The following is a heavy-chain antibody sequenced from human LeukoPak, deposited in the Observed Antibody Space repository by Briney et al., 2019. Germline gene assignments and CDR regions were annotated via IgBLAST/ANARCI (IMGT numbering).Heavy chain of an antibody. CDR1: GFTFSSYW. J-gene: IGHJ4*02. D-gene: IGHD3/OR15-3a*01. CDR3: ARDKPSLDSYYFDY. Sequence: GGSLRLSCAASGFTFSSYWMSWVRQAPGKGLEWVANIKQDGSEKYYVDSVKGRSTISRDNAKNSLYLQMNSLRAEDTAVYYCARDKPSLDSYYFDYWGQGTLVTVSS. CDR2: IKQDGSEK. V-gene: IGHV3-7*01.